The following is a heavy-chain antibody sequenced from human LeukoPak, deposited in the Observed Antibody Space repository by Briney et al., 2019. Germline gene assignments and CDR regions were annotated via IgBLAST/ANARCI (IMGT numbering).Heavy chain of an antibody. V-gene: IGHV1-2*02. J-gene: IGHJ4*02. CDR1: GYTFTGYY. Sequence: ASVKVSCKASGYTFTGYYMHWVRQAPGQGLEWMGWINPNSGGTNYAQKFQGRVTMTRDTSISAAYMELSRLRSDDTAVYYCARDLPARYSSGWYPAYWGQGTLVTVSS. CDR2: INPNSGGT. CDR3: ARDLPARYSSGWYPAY. D-gene: IGHD6-19*01.